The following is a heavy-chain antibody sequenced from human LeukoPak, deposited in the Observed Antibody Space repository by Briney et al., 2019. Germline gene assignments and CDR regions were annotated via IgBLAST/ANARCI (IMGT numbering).Heavy chain of an antibody. CDR3: ARDRSRAVSSSWYYFDY. J-gene: IGHJ4*02. V-gene: IGHV3-30*03. Sequence: GGSLRLSYAASGFTLSIYAVNWVRQAPGKGLEWVTVISSDGSNEYYADSVKGRFTISRDNSKNTLYLQMNSLRAEDTAVYYCARDRSRAVSSSWYYFDYWGQGTLVTVSS. CDR2: ISSDGSNE. D-gene: IGHD6-13*01. CDR1: GFTLSIYA.